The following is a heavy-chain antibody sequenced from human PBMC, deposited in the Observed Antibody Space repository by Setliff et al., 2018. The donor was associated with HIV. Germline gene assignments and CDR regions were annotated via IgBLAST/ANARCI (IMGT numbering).Heavy chain of an antibody. J-gene: IGHJ4*02. CDR3: ARSPGMFDY. CDR2: MYDGGTT. CDR1: GFTVSDNY. D-gene: IGHD1-1*01. V-gene: IGHV3-66*01. Sequence: PGGSLRLSCAVSGFTVSDNYMTWVRQAPGKRLEWVALMYDGGTTHYSDSVKGRFTISRDISKNSLYLQMNSLRAEDTAVYYCARSPGMFDYWGQGTLVTVSS.